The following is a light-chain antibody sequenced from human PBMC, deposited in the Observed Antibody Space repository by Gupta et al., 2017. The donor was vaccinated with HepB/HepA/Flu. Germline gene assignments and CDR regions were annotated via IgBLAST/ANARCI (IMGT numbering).Light chain of an antibody. CDR3: QQRDGTPWT. Sequence: QMTQSPSSLSASVGDRVTISCRASQSISNNLNCYQHKPGNAPQLLMFAASSRQNGVTSRCSGSGSGTDFTLTINSLQPEDFATYYCQQRDGTPWTFGQGTKVEI. J-gene: IGKJ1*01. V-gene: IGKV1-39*01. CDR2: AAS. CDR1: QSISNN.